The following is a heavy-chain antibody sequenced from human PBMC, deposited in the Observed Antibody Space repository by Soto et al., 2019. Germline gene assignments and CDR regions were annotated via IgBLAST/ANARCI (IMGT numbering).Heavy chain of an antibody. V-gene: IGHV4-61*01. CDR1: GGSVSSGSYY. CDR2: IYYSGST. J-gene: IGHJ4*02. D-gene: IGHD6-19*01. Sequence: PSETLSLTCTVSGGSVSSGSYYWSWIRQPPGKGLEWIGYIYYSGSTNYNPSLKSRVTISVDTSKNQFSLKLSSVTAADTAVYYCARVLGGWYPYYFDYWGQGTLVTVSS. CDR3: ARVLGGWYPYYFDY.